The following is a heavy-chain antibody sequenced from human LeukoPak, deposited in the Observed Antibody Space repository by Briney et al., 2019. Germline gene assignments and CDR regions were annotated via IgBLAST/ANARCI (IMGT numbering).Heavy chain of an antibody. CDR3: ATGIGSVVSRSGYDS. V-gene: IGHV1-24*01. CDR1: GYTLTELS. D-gene: IGHD6-19*01. CDR2: FDPEDGET. J-gene: IGHJ5*01. Sequence: ASVKVSCMVSGYTLTELSMHWVRQAPGKGLEWMGGFDPEDGETIYAQKFQGRLTMTEDTSTDTAYMELSSLRSEDTAVYYCATGIGSVVSRSGYDSWGQGTLVTVSS.